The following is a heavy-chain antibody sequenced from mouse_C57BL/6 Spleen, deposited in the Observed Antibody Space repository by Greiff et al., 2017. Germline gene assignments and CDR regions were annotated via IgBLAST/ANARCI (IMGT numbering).Heavy chain of an antibody. CDR2: INYDGSST. CDR1: GFTFSDYY. V-gene: IGHV5-16*01. D-gene: IGHD1-1*01. CDR3: ARGSSTRGFDY. J-gene: IGHJ2*01. Sequence: MLVESEGGLVQPGSSMKLSCTASGFTFSDYYMAWVRQVPEKGLEWVANINYDGSSTYYLDSLKSRFILSRDNAKNILYLQMSSLKSEDTATYYCARGSSTRGFDYWGQGTTRTVSS.